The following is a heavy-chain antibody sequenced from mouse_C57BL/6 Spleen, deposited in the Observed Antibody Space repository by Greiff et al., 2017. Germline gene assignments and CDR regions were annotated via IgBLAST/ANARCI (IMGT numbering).Heavy chain of an antibody. J-gene: IGHJ2*01. CDR2: ISSGGSYT. CDR3: ANGESLDY. Sequence: EVQLQESGGDLVKPGGSLKLSCAASGFTFSSYGMSWVRQTPDKRLEWVATISSGGSYTYYPDSVKGRFTISRDNAKNTLYLQMSSLKSEDTAMYYCANGESLDYWGQGTTLTVSS. CDR1: GFTFSSYG. V-gene: IGHV5-6*01.